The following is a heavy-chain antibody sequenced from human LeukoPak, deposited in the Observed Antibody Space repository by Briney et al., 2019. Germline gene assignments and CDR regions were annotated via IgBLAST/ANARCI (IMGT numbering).Heavy chain of an antibody. CDR2: IGSNGGST. J-gene: IGHJ4*02. Sequence: GGSLRLSCVASGFTFSSYAMHWVRQAPGKGLEYVSAIGSNGGSTYYANSVKGRFTISRDNSKNTLYLQMGSLRAEDMAVYYCARDEQVGATGYFDYWGQGTLVTVSS. CDR3: ARDEQVGATGYFDY. V-gene: IGHV3-64*01. CDR1: GFTFSSYA. D-gene: IGHD1-26*01.